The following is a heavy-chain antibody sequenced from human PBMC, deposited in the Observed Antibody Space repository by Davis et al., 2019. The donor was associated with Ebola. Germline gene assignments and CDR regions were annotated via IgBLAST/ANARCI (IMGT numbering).Heavy chain of an antibody. V-gene: IGHV3-23*01. CDR3: ARDMGMVHEANWFDP. J-gene: IGHJ5*02. D-gene: IGHD3-10*01. Sequence: GESLKISCAASGFTFRTYAMNWVRQTPGKGLEWVSAVSGSGTTTSYADSVKGRFIISRDNSRNTLYLQMNSLRAEDTAVYYCARDMGMVHEANWFDPWGQGTLVTVSS. CDR1: GFTFRTYA. CDR2: VSGSGTTT.